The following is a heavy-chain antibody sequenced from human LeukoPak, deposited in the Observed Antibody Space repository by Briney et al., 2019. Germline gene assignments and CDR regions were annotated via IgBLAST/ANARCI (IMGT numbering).Heavy chain of an antibody. CDR3: ARALQPTTFDY. J-gene: IGHJ4*02. V-gene: IGHV3-21*01. D-gene: IGHD1-26*01. CDR1: GFTFSSYS. CDR2: ISSSSNYI. Sequence: PGGSLRLSCAASGFTFSSYSMIWVRQAPGKGLEWVSSISSSSNYIYYADSVKGRFTICRDNAKNSLYLQMNSLRAEDTAVYYCARALQPTTFDYWGQGTLVTVSS.